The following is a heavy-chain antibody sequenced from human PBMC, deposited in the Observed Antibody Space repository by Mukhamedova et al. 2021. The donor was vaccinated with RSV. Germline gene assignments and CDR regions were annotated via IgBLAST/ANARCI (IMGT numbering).Heavy chain of an antibody. CDR3: ARVYGMDV. V-gene: IGHV4-59*01. J-gene: IGHJ6*02. CDR2: IYYSGST. Sequence: GLEWIGYIYYSGSTNYNPSLKSRVTISVDTSKNQFSLKLSSVTAADTAVYYCARVYGMDVWGQGTTVTVSS.